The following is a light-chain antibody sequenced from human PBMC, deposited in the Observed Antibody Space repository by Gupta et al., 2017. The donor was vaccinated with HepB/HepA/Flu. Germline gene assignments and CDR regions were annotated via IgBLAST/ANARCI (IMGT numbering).Light chain of an antibody. CDR3: SSFTYTMTLVV. J-gene: IGLJ2*01. Sequence: QSALTPPASVSGSPGQSITISCPAPSSDVGDYKSVSWYQQHPGKAPKLLISNVSNRPSGVSNRFSGSKSGNTASLTISGLQAEDEADYYCSSFTYTMTLVVFGGGTKVTVL. V-gene: IGLV2-14*01. CDR1: SSDVGDYKS. CDR2: NVS.